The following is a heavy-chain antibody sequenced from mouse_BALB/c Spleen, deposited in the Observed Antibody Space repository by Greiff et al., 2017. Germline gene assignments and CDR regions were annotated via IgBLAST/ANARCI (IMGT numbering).Heavy chain of an antibody. J-gene: IGHJ4*01. CDR1: GYTFTSYW. D-gene: IGHD1-1*01. CDR2: IYPSDSYT. Sequence: VQLQQPGAELVRPGASVKLSCKASGYTFTSYWINWVKQRPGQGLEWIGNIYPSDSYTNYNQKFKDKATLTVDKSSSTAYMQLSSPTSEDSAVYYCTRYGEAYAMDYWGQGTSVTVSS. V-gene: IGHV1-69*02. CDR3: TRYGEAYAMDY.